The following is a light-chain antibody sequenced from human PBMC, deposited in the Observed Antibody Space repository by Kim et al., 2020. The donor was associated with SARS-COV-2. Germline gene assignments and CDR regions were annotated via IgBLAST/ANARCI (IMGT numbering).Light chain of an antibody. CDR3: QQYDNRTTT. CDR1: QSIYSN. J-gene: IGKJ4*01. Sequence: VSPGQMATLSCRARQSIYSNFAWYHQKPGQAPRLVISGASTRATGIPARFSGSGSGTDFTLTISSPQSEDFGIYYCQQYDNRTTTFGGGTKVDIK. V-gene: IGKV3D-15*01. CDR2: GAS.